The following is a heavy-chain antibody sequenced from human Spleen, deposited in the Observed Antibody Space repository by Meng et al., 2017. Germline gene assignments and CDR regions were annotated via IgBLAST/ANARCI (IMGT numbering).Heavy chain of an antibody. J-gene: IGHJ4*02. CDR2: IYHSGST. V-gene: IGHV4-38-2*02. D-gene: IGHD2-2*01. CDR1: GYSISSGYY. CDR3: ARVVGCSSTSCYDGPYYFDY. Sequence: SETLSLTCTVSGYSISSGYYWGWIRQPPGKGLEWIGSIYHSGSTYYNPSLKSRVTISVDTSKNQFSLKLSSVTAADTAVYYCARVVGCSSTSCYDGPYYFDYWGQGTLVTVSS.